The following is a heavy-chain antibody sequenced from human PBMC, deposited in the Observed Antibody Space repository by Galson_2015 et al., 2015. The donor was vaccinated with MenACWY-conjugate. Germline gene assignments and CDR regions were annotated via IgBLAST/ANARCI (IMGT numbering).Heavy chain of an antibody. CDR2: IFYSGTT. Sequence: SETLSLTCTVSGGSITSNSYYWGWIRQPPGKGLEWIGTIFYSGTTYYNPSLKSRVIISVDASKNQFSLKLSSVIAADTALYYCARLKRAFCDYWGQGTLVTVSS. D-gene: IGHD3-3*01. CDR3: ARLKRAFCDY. V-gene: IGHV4-39*01. CDR1: GGSITSNSYY. J-gene: IGHJ4*02.